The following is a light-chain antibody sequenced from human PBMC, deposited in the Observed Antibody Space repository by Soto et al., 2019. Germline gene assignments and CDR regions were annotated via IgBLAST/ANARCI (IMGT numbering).Light chain of an antibody. CDR3: QQYYSYSWT. V-gene: IGKV1-5*01. CDR2: AAS. J-gene: IGKJ1*01. CDR1: QSISSW. Sequence: DIQMTQSPSTLSASVGDRVTITCRASQSISSWLAWYQQKPGKAPKLLIYAASTLQSGVPSRFSGSGSGTDFTLTINCLQSEDFATYYCQQYYSYSWTFGQGTKVDIK.